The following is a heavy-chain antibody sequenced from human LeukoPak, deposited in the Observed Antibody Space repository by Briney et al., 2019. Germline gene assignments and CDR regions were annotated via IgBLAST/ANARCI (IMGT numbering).Heavy chain of an antibody. Sequence: SETLSLTCTVSGGSISSYYWSWIRQPPGKGLEWIGYIYYSGSTNYNPSLKSRVTISVGTSKNQFSLKLSSVTAADTAVYYCARGGYDILTGYSLNWFDPWGQGTLVTVSS. J-gene: IGHJ5*02. CDR3: ARGGYDILTGYSLNWFDP. CDR1: GGSISSYY. V-gene: IGHV4-59*01. D-gene: IGHD3-9*01. CDR2: IYYSGST.